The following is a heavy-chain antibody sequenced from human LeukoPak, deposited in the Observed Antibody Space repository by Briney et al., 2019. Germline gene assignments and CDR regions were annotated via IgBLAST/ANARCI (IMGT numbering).Heavy chain of an antibody. CDR1: GFTVSSNY. J-gene: IGHJ5*02. CDR2: IYSGGST. V-gene: IGHV3-66*01. CDR3: AKDRKGTIFGVVTP. D-gene: IGHD3-3*01. Sequence: PGGSLRLSCAASGFTVSSNYMSWVRQAPGKGLEWVSVIYSGGSTYYADSVKGRFTISRDNSKNTLYLQMNSLRAEDTAVYYCAKDRKGTIFGVVTPWGQGTLVTVSS.